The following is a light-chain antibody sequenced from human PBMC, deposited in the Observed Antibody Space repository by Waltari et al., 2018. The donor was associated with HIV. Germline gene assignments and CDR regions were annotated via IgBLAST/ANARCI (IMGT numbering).Light chain of an antibody. Sequence: IQLTQSPSFLSASLRDRVTLTCRASQGIGTNLAWFQQKPGKAPNLLIYAASSLHRGVPSRFTGGGSGTEFTLTINNLQPEDFATYYCQQLSNYPFTFGQGTRLAIK. CDR3: QQLSNYPFT. V-gene: IGKV1-9*01. CDR1: QGIGTN. J-gene: IGKJ2*01. CDR2: AAS.